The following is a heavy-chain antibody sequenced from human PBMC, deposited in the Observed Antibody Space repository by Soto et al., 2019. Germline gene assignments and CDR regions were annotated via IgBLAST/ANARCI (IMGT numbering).Heavy chain of an antibody. V-gene: IGHV4-59*01. D-gene: IGHD3-9*01. J-gene: IGHJ6*02. CDR1: GGSISSYY. CDR2: IYYSGST. CDR3: ARYFLGPRRYYYYGMDV. Sequence: SETLSLTCTVSGGSISSYYWSWIRQPPGKGLEWIGYIYYSGSTSYNPSLRSRVTISVDTSKNQFSLKLSSVTAADTAVYYCARYFLGPRRYYYYGMDVWGQGTTVTVSS.